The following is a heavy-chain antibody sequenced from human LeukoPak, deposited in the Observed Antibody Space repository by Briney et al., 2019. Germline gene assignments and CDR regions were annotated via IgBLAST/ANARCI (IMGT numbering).Heavy chain of an antibody. CDR1: GSSISSDYY. V-gene: IGHV4-38-2*01. Sequence: SETLSLTCAVSGSSISSDYYWGWIRQPPGKGLEWIGSISHGGSTYYIPSLKSRLTISVDTSKNQFSLNLSSVTAADTAVYYCAGAPYNFWSTYLDYWGQGTLVTVSS. J-gene: IGHJ4*02. CDR3: AGAPYNFWSTYLDY. CDR2: ISHGGST. D-gene: IGHD3-3*01.